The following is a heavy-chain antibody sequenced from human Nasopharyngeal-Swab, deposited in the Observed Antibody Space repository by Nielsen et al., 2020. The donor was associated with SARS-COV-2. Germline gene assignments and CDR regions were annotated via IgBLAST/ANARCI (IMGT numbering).Heavy chain of an antibody. D-gene: IGHD1-26*01. V-gene: IGHV4-34*01. J-gene: IGHJ4*02. CDR3: ARGRSGGATPYYFDY. Sequence: PGKGLEWIGEINHSGSTNYNPSLKSRVTISVDTSKNQFSLKLSSVTAADTAVYYCARGRSGGATPYYFDYWGQGTLVTVSS. CDR2: INHSGST.